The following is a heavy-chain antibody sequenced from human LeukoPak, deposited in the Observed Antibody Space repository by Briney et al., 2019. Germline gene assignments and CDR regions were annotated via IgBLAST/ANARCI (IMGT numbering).Heavy chain of an antibody. D-gene: IGHD2-8*02. CDR1: GFTFITYA. CDR2: ISNSGGST. CDR3: AKEIYCTATSCQGNDAFDL. V-gene: IGHV3-23*01. J-gene: IGHJ3*01. Sequence: PGGSLRLSCAASGFTFITYAMTWVRQAPGKGLEWVSAISNSGGSTYYADSVKGRFTISRDNSKNTVYLQMNSLKVEDTAVYYCAKEIYCTATSCQGNDAFDLWGQGTVVTVSS.